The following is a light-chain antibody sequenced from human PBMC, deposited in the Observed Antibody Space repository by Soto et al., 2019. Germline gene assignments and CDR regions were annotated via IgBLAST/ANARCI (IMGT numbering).Light chain of an antibody. V-gene: IGKV1-5*01. CDR3: HQYTRYS. CDR1: QRISNC. Sequence: DIPMTQSPSTLPASVGDRVTITCRASQRISNCLAWYQQKPGTAPKVLIYHASNLQSGVPSRFSGSGSGTELTITSSRPQPDDFSTYYCHQYTRYSFGQGTKVEIK. CDR2: HAS. J-gene: IGKJ1*01.